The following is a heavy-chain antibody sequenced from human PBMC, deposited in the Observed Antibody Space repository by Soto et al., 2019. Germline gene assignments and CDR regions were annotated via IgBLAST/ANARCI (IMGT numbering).Heavy chain of an antibody. J-gene: IGHJ3*01. V-gene: IGHV1-24*01. CDR2: FDPEDGET. Sequence: ASVKVSCKVSGYTLTELSMHLVRQAPGKGVEWVGGFDPEDGETIYAQKFQGRVTMTEDTSTDTAYMALSSLRSEDTAVYYCERKIHYSAVHEIDTRGQG. CDR3: ERKIHYSAVHEIDT. D-gene: IGHD2-21*01. CDR1: GYTLTELS.